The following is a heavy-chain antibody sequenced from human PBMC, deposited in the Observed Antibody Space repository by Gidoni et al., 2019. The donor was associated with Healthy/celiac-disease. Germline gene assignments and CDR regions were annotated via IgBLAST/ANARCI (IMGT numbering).Heavy chain of an antibody. CDR2: MNPNSGNT. Sequence: QVHLVQSGAEVQNPGAPVKVSCTASGHTFTSYDIHWVRQATGQGLEWMGWMNPNSGNTGYAQKFQGRVTMTRNTSISTAYMELSSLRSEDTAVYYCARACSGGSCYYGYFDYWGQGTLVTVSS. CDR3: ARACSGGSCYYGYFDY. J-gene: IGHJ4*02. D-gene: IGHD2-15*01. V-gene: IGHV1-8*01. CDR1: GHTFTSYD.